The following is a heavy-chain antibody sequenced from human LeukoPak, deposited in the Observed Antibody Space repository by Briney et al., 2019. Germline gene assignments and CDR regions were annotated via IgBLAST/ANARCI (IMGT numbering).Heavy chain of an antibody. Sequence: SETPSLTCTVSGVSIISTNSYWGWIRQSPRTGLEWIGNIYSSGRTYYNPSLNSRVTISIDMSENQFSLKLTSVTAADTAVYYCARKREGPATGIDYWGQGTLVTVSS. V-gene: IGHV4-39*07. CDR3: ARKREGPATGIDY. CDR1: GVSIISTNSY. J-gene: IGHJ4*02. D-gene: IGHD2-15*01. CDR2: IYSSGRT.